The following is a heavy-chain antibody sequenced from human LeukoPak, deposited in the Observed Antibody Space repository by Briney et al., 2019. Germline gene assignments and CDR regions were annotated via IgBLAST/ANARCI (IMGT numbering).Heavy chain of an antibody. CDR2: IGPKSGDT. V-gene: IGHV1-2*02. D-gene: IGHD7-27*01. J-gene: IGHJ3*02. Sequence: GASVKVSCKSSRYTFAGYYMHWVRQAPGQGLEWMGWIGPKSGDTSYSQTFQGRVTVTRDTSISTAYMELSRLRSDDTAVYYCGINRLGKALYIWGPGTMVTVSS. CDR3: GINRLGKALYI. CDR1: RYTFAGYY.